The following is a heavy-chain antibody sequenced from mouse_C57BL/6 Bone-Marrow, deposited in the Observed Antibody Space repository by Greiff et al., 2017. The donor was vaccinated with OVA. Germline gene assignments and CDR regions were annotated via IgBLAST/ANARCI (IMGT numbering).Heavy chain of an antibody. CDR3: AGVYYDAMDY. Sequence: EVQLQQSGPVLVKPGASVKMSCKASGYPFTDYYMNWVKQSHGKSLEWIGVINPYNGGTSYNQKFKGKATLTVDKSSSTAYMELNSLTSEDSAVYYCAGVYYDAMDYWGQGTSVTVSS. CDR1: GYPFTDYY. D-gene: IGHD2-1*01. V-gene: IGHV1-19*01. CDR2: INPYNGGT. J-gene: IGHJ4*01.